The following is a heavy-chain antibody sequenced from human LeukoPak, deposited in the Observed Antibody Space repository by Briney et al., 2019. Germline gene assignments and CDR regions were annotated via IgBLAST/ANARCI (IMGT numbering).Heavy chain of an antibody. J-gene: IGHJ4*02. D-gene: IGHD6-19*01. V-gene: IGHV4-34*01. CDR2: INHSGST. CDR3: ARRHYALDQQWLERNFDY. CDR1: GGSFSGYY. Sequence: SETLPLTCAVYGGSFSGYYWSWIRQPPGKGLEWIGEINHSGSTNYNPSLKSRVTISVDTSKNQFSLKLSSVTAADTAVYYCARRHYALDQQWLERNFDYWGQGTLVTVSS.